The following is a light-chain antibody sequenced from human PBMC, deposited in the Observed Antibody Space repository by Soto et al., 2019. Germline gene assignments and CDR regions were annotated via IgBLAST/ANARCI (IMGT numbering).Light chain of an antibody. CDR2: RTS. CDR1: QTVGKNY. J-gene: IGKJ4*01. CDR3: QQRVNWPPT. V-gene: IGKV3D-20*02. Sequence: EIVLTQSPGTLSVSPGDGATLSCRASQTVGKNYLAWYQQRPGQAPRLLMFRTSSRATGFPARFSGSGSGTEFTLIISNLEPEDFAVYYCQQRVNWPPTFGGGTKVDIK.